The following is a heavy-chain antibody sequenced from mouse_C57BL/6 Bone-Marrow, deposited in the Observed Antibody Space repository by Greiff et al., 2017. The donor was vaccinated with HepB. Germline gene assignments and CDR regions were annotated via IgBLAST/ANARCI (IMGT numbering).Heavy chain of an antibody. CDR2: ISYDGSN. CDR3: AKERTFPIYDGYYGGVT. Sequence: EVQVVESGPGLVKPSQSLSLTCSVTGYSITSGYYWNWIRQFPGNKLEWMGYISYDGSNNYNPSLKNRISITRDTSKNQFFLKLNSVTTEDTATYYCAKERTFPIYDGYYGGVTWGQGTTLTVSS. V-gene: IGHV3-6*01. D-gene: IGHD2-3*01. J-gene: IGHJ2*01. CDR1: GYSITSGYY.